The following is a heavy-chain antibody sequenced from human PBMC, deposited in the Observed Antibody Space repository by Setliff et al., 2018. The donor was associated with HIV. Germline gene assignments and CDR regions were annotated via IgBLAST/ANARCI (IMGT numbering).Heavy chain of an antibody. Sequence: SETLSLTCAVSGGSISSGGYYWSWIRQPPGKGLEWIGEINHSGSTNYNPSLKSRVTISVDTSKNQFSLKLSSVTAADTAVYYCARGRRYDFWSGSQDWFDPWGQGTLVTVSS. CDR3: ARGRRYDFWSGSQDWFDP. J-gene: IGHJ5*02. CDR1: GGSISSGGYY. D-gene: IGHD3-3*01. V-gene: IGHV4-34*01. CDR2: INHSGST.